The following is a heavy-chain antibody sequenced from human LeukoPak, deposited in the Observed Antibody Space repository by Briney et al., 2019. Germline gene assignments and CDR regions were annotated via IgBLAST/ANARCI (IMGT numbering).Heavy chain of an antibody. D-gene: IGHD6-13*01. J-gene: IGHJ4*02. CDR3: ARDLFAVAPGHSYSREGY. CDR1: GYTFTSYG. V-gene: IGHV1-18*01. Sequence: GASVKVSCKASGYTFTSYGISWVRQAPGQGLEWMGWISAYNGNTNYAQKLQGRVTMTTDTSTSTAYMELRSLSSDDTAVYYCARDLFAVAPGHSYSREGYWGQGTLVTVSS. CDR2: ISAYNGNT.